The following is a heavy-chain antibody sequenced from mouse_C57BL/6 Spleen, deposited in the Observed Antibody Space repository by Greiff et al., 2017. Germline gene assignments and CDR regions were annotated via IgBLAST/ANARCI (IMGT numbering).Heavy chain of an antibody. V-gene: IGHV5-17*01. J-gene: IGHJ3*01. CDR1: GFTFSDYG. Sequence: EVMLVESGGGLVKPGGSLKLSCAASGFTFSDYGMHWVRQAPEKGLKWVAYISSGSSTIYYADTVKGRFTISRDNAKNTLFLQMTSLRSEDTAMYYCARESAQAWFAYWGQGTLVTVSA. CDR3: ARESAQAWFAY. D-gene: IGHD3-2*02. CDR2: ISSGSSTI.